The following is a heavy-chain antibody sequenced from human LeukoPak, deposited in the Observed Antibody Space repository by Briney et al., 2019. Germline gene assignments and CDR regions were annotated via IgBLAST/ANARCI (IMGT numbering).Heavy chain of an antibody. CDR2: ISSSSSYI. CDR1: GFTPSSYS. Sequence: KPGGSLRLSCAASGFTPSSYSMNWVRQAPGKGLEWVSSISSSSSYIYYADSVKGRFTISRDNAKNSLYLQMNSLRAEDTAVYYCARRPIRDIVVVVAASGTNWFDPWGQGTLVTVSS. J-gene: IGHJ5*02. D-gene: IGHD2-15*01. V-gene: IGHV3-21*01. CDR3: ARRPIRDIVVVVAASGTNWFDP.